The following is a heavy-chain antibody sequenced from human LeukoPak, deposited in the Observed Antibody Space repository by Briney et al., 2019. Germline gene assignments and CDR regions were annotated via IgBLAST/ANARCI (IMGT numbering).Heavy chain of an antibody. D-gene: IGHD4-17*01. V-gene: IGHV4-59*01. CDR1: DGSISGYY. CDR3: AGYGVATTWAQSFDI. J-gene: IGHJ3*02. CDR2: AHYSDTN. Sequence: SETLSLTCTVYDGSISGYYWNWVRQPPGKGLEWVGFAHYSDTNNYYPYPQSRVTITIDASTSKSSLRLSSVTAADTAVYFCAGYGVATTWAQSFDIWGQGTKVTVSS.